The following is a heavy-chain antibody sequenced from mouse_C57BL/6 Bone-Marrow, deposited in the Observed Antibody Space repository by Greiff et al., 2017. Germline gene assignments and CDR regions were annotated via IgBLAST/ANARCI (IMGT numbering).Heavy chain of an antibody. CDR1: GYSFTGYY. J-gene: IGHJ2*01. V-gene: IGHV1-42*01. CDR2: INPSTGGT. CDR3: ARATTVVATSDY. Sequence: VQLQQSGPELVKPGASVKISCKASGYSFTGYYMNWVKQSPEKSLEWIGEINPSTGGTTYNQKFKAKATLTVDKSSSTAYMQLKSLTSEDSAVYYCARATTVVATSDYWGQGTTLTVSS. D-gene: IGHD1-1*01.